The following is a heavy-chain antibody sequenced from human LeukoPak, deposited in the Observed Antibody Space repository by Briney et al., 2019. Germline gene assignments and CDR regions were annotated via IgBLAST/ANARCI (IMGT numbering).Heavy chain of an antibody. Sequence: PSETLSLTCTASGGSISSYYWSWIRQPPGKGLEWIGYIYTSGSTNYNPSLKSRVTMSVDTSKNQFSLKLSSVTAADTAVYYCARQYYYDSSGYSKSDAFDIWGQGTMVTVSS. V-gene: IGHV4-4*08. J-gene: IGHJ3*02. CDR1: GGSISSYY. CDR2: IYTSGST. CDR3: ARQYYYDSSGYSKSDAFDI. D-gene: IGHD3-22*01.